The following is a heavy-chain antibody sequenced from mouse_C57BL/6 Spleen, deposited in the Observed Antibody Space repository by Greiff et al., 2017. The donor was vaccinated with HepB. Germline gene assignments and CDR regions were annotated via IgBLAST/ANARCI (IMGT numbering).Heavy chain of an antibody. V-gene: IGHV1-19*01. CDR2: INPYNGGT. CDR1: GYTFTDYY. CDR3: ARPLYYDYDWCAY. Sequence: EVQLQQSGPVLVKPGASVKMSCKASGYTFTDYYMNWVKQSHGKSLEWIGVINPYNGGTSYNQKFKGKATLTVDKSSSTAYMELNSLTSEDSAVYYCARPLYYDYDWCAYWGQGSLVTVSA. D-gene: IGHD2-4*01. J-gene: IGHJ3*01.